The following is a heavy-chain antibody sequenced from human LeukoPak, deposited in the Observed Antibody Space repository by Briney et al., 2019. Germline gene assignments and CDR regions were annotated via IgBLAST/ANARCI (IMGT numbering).Heavy chain of an antibody. D-gene: IGHD6-19*01. CDR2: INPNSSGT. CDR3: ASARLVPLDAFDL. Sequence: ASAKVSCKASGYTFSGYFMHWVRQAPGQGLEWMGWINPNSSGTNDAQKFQGRVTMTRDTSISTAYMELSRLRSDDTAVYYCASARLVPLDAFDLWGQGTMVTVSS. J-gene: IGHJ3*01. V-gene: IGHV1-2*02. CDR1: GYTFSGYF.